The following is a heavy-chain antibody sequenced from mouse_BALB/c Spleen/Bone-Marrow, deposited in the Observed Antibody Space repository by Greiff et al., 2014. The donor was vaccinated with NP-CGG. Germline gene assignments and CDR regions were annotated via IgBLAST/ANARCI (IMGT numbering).Heavy chain of an antibody. V-gene: IGHV1-82*01. J-gene: IGHJ4*01. D-gene: IGHD2-3*01. CDR1: GYAFSSSW. CDR2: IYPGDGDT. CDR3: ARSDGYRAMDF. Sequence: VKLMESGPELVKPGASVKISCKASGYAFSSSWMNWVKQRPGQGLEWIGRIYPGDGDTNYNGKFKGKATLTADKSSSTAYMQLSSLTPVDSAVYFCARSDGYRAMDFWGQGTSVSVSS.